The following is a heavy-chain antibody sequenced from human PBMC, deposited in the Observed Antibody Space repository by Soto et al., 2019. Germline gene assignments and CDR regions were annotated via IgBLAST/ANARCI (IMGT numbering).Heavy chain of an antibody. Sequence: EVQLLDSGGGLVQPGGSLRLSCAASGFTFSNYAMTWVRQGPGKGLEWVSGISGSGGRSYYADSVKGRFTISRDNSKRTLYLQMNSLRAEDTAVYYGAKAYFVWSSEQPYYFDYWGQGTLVTVSS. CDR1: GFTFSNYA. D-gene: IGHD3-16*01. CDR3: AKAYFVWSSEQPYYFDY. CDR2: ISGSGGRS. V-gene: IGHV3-23*01. J-gene: IGHJ4*02.